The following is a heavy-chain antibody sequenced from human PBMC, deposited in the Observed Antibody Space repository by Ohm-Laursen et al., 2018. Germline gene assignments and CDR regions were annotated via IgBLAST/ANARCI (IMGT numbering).Heavy chain of an antibody. CDR2: IWYDGSNK. CDR1: GFIFRNFG. V-gene: IGHV3-33*03. CDR3: AKTGQLDS. Sequence: SLRLPCTASGFIFRNFGMHWVRQAPGKGLEWVAAIWYDGSNKYYADSVKGRFTISRDKAKNTVDLQMNSLRAEDTAEYYCAKTGQLDSWGQGTLVTVSS. J-gene: IGHJ4*02. D-gene: IGHD3-10*01.